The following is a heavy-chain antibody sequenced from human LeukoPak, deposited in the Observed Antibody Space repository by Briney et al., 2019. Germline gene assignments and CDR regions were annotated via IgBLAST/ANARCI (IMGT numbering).Heavy chain of an antibody. D-gene: IGHD1-26*01. J-gene: IGHJ4*02. CDR3: ARGPGSFDY. Sequence: GGSLLLSCAASGFTVSSNYMSWVRQAPGKGLEWVSVIYSGGITYYADSVKGRFTISRDNSNNTLYLQMNSLRAEDTAVYYCARGPGSFDYWGQGTLLTVSS. CDR1: GFTVSSNY. CDR2: IYSGGIT. V-gene: IGHV3-53*01.